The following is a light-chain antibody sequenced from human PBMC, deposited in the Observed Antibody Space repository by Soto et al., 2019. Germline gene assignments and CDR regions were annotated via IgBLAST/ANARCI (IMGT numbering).Light chain of an antibody. V-gene: IGLV2-23*02. J-gene: IGLJ3*02. CDR1: SSDIGTYNL. Sequence: QSALTQPASVSGSPGQSITISCTGTSSDIGTYNLVSWYQQHPGEAPKVMIYAVTQRPSGVCNRFSGSKSGNTASLTISGLQAEDEADYYCCSYAGSSTPWVLGGGTKVTVL. CDR3: CSYAGSSTPWV. CDR2: AVT.